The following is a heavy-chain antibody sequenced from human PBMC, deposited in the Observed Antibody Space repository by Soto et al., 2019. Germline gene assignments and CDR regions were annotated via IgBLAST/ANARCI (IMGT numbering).Heavy chain of an antibody. D-gene: IGHD2-2*01. CDR1: GYTFTSYF. J-gene: IGHJ3*02. Sequence: QVQLVQSGAEVKKPGASVKVSCKASGYTFTSYFIHWVRQAPGQGLEWMGVFDPSGVATNSAQKFQGRLTMPRDTSTSTVYMDPTSLGSDDTALYYCARGCRGAFEIWGQGTLVTVSS. CDR3: ARGCRGAFEI. CDR2: FDPSGVAT. V-gene: IGHV1-46*01.